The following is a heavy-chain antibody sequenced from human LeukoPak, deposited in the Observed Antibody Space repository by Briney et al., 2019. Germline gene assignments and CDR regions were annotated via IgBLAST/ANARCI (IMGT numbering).Heavy chain of an antibody. CDR3: ASSRRWRGEPAGYSSSWS. Sequence: SETLSLTCAVYGGSFSGYYWSWIRQPPGKGLGWIGEINHSGSTNYNPSLKSRVTISVDTSKNQFSLKLSSVTAADTAVYYCASSRRWRGEPAGYSSSWSWGQGTLVTVSS. CDR1: GGSFSGYY. CDR2: INHSGST. J-gene: IGHJ4*02. D-gene: IGHD6-13*01. V-gene: IGHV4-34*01.